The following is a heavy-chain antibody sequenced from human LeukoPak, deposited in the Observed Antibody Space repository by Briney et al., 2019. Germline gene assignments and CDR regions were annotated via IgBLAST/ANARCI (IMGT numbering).Heavy chain of an antibody. V-gene: IGHV4-39*07. CDR3: ARGQSRYYDFWSGYYPRRAFDI. CDR1: GGSISSNSYY. Sequence: SETLSLTCAVSGGSISSNSYYWGWIRQPPGKGLEWIGSIYYSGSTYYNPSLKSRVTISVDTSKNQFSLKLSSVTAADTAVYYCARGQSRYYDFWSGYYPRRAFDIWGQGTMVTVSS. J-gene: IGHJ3*02. CDR2: IYYSGST. D-gene: IGHD3-3*01.